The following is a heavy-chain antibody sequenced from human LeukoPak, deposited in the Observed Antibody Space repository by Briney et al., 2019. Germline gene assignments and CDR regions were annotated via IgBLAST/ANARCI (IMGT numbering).Heavy chain of an antibody. J-gene: IGHJ4*02. CDR2: INPNSGGT. D-gene: IGHD6-13*01. CDR1: GGTFDTYA. CDR3: ARDEAAAGLVDY. V-gene: IGHV1-2*02. Sequence: ASVKVSCKASGGTFDTYALSWVRQAPGQGLEWMGWINPNSGGTNYAQKFQGRVTMTRDTSISTAYMELSRLRSDDTAVYYCARDEAAAGLVDYWGQGTLVTVSS.